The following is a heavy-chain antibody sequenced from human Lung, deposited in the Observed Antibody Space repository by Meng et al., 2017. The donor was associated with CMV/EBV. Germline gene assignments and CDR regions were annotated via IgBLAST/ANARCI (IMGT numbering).Heavy chain of an antibody. J-gene: IGHJ4*02. CDR2: IKNDGSER. D-gene: IGHD4-17*01. Sequence: LVDFGGGLVQPGGSLIPSCAASGLPISNYWMSWVRQAPGKGLEWVANIKNDGSERYYVDSVKGRFSISRDNADNSLYLQMNNLRAEDTAVYYCRLGHYSQDWGQGTLVTVSS. CDR3: RLGHYSQD. CDR1: GLPISNYW. V-gene: IGHV3-7*02.